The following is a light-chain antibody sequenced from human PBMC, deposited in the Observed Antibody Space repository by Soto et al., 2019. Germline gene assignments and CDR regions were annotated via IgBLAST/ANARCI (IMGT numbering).Light chain of an antibody. CDR2: GTS. Sequence: EIVMTQSPATLSVSPGERVTLSCRASQSISSNLAWYQQKPGQAPSLLMYGTSTRATGIPARFSGSGSGTEFPLTLSSLQSEDFAVYYCQQYNTWSSITFGQGTRLEMK. J-gene: IGKJ5*01. CDR1: QSISSN. V-gene: IGKV3-15*01. CDR3: QQYNTWSSIT.